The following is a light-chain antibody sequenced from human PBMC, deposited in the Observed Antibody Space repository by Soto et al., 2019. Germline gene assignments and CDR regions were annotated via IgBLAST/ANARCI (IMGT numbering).Light chain of an antibody. Sequence: DIQMTQSPSSLSASVGDRGTITCRASQSISSYLNWYQQKPGKAPKXMIYKASTLKSGVPSRFSGSGSGTECTLTISSLQPDDVATYYCQHYNSYSEAFGQGTKVDIK. J-gene: IGKJ1*01. CDR2: KAS. CDR3: QHYNSYSEA. V-gene: IGKV1-5*03. CDR1: QSISSY.